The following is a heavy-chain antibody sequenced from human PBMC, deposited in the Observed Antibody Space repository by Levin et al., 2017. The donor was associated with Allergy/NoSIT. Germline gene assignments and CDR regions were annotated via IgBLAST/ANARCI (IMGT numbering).Heavy chain of an antibody. CDR3: ASPGMLSGNLYLDY. J-gene: IGHJ4*02. V-gene: IGHV1-2*02. CDR2: INPNSGGS. D-gene: IGHD1-26*01. CDR1: GHTFTDYY. Sequence: GESLKISCKASGHTFTDYYIHWVRQAPGQGLEWMGWINPNSGGSNSAQKFQGRVAMTRDTSISTAYMELSGLRPDDTAVYYCASPGMLSGNLYLDYWGQGTLVTVSS.